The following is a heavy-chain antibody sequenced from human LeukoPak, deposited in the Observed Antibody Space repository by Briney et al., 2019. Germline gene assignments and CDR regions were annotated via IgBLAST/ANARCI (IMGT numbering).Heavy chain of an antibody. J-gene: IGHJ6*03. CDR3: ARHLNSIAARLYYYYMDV. Sequence: SETLSLTCTVSGGSISSSSYYWGWIRQPPRKGLEWIGSIYYSGSTYYNPSLKSRVTISVDTSKNQFSLKLSSVTAADTAVYYCARHLNSIAARLYYYYMDVWGKGTTVTVS. V-gene: IGHV4-39*01. D-gene: IGHD6-6*01. CDR2: IYYSGST. CDR1: GGSISSSSYY.